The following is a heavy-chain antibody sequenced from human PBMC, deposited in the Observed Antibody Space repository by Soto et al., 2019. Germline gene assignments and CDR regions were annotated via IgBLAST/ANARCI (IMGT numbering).Heavy chain of an antibody. CDR1: GFTFSDYY. CDR2: IGGRGSPQ. CDR3: GGDGRGFGVGGTGFYYFAP. V-gene: IGHV3-11*01. Sequence: PGGNPGLSCAASGFTFSDYYVTWLRQAPGRGLEWLGYIGGRGSPQRYADSIKGRFTISRDNAKNSLYLQMDSLRVEDTAVYYCGGDGRGFGVGGTGFYYFAPWGQGSVVTVSS. J-gene: IGHJ4*02. D-gene: IGHD3-10*01.